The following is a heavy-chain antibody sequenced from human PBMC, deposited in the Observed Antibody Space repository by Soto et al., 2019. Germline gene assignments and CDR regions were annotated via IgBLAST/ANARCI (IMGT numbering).Heavy chain of an antibody. J-gene: IGHJ6*02. Sequence: PSQSLSHPWTVSCGSVIGGSYCWSWIRQPPGKGLEWIGYIYYSGSANYNPSLKSRVTISVDTSKNQFSLKLSSVTAADTAVYYCARGEMTTVTKARDYYYYYGMDVWGQGTTITVSS. CDR2: IYYSGSA. CDR3: ARGEMTTVTKARDYYYYYGMDV. V-gene: IGHV4-61*01. D-gene: IGHD4-17*01. CDR1: CGSVIGGSYC.